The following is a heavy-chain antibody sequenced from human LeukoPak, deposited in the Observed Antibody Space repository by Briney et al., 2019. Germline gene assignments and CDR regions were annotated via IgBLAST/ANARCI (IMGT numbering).Heavy chain of an antibody. J-gene: IGHJ4*02. V-gene: IGHV3-48*01. Sequence: GGSLTLSCSASGFTFTSYNMEWVRQAPGKGLEWVSYISSSGNIIEYADSVKGRFTISRGNAKNSLYLQMNSLRAEDTAVYYCARGFEAAGSDYWGQGTLVTVSS. CDR2: ISSSGNII. D-gene: IGHD6-25*01. CDR1: GFTFTSYN. CDR3: ARGFEAAGSDY.